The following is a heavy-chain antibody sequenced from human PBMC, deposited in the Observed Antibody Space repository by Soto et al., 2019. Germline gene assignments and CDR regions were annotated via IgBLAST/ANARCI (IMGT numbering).Heavy chain of an antibody. CDR3: ARVSRDGYNYDWYFDL. Sequence: QVQLQESGPGLVKPSETLSLTCTVSGGSISSYYWSWIRQPPGKGLEWIGYIYYSGSTNYNPSLKSRVTISVDTSKNQFSLKLSSVTAADTAVYYCARVSRDGYNYDWYFDLWGRGTLVTVSS. CDR1: GGSISSYY. D-gene: IGHD5-12*01. CDR2: IYYSGST. V-gene: IGHV4-59*01. J-gene: IGHJ2*01.